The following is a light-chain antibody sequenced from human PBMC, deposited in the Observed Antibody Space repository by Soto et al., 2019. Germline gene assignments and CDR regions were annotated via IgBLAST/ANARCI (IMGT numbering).Light chain of an antibody. J-gene: IGKJ4*01. Sequence: EIVLTQSPATLSLSPGEGATLSCRASQSINRYLAWYQQRPGQAPRLLIYDASNRATGIPARFSGSGSGADFTLPISSLQPEDFAVYYCQQRANWPLTFGRGTKVEIK. CDR2: DAS. CDR1: QSINRY. V-gene: IGKV3-11*01. CDR3: QQRANWPLT.